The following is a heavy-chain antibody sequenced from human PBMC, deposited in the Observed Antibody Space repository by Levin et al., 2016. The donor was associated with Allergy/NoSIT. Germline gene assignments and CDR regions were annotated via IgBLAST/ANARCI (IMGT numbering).Heavy chain of an antibody. D-gene: IGHD3-22*01. J-gene: IGHJ4*02. V-gene: IGHV1-69*13. CDR1: GGTFSSYA. Sequence: SVKVSCKASGGTFSSYAISWVRQAPGQGLEWMGGIIPIFGTANYAQKFQGRVTITADESTSTAYMELSSLRSEDTAVYYCARDGRYYYDSSGYYEYYFDYWGQGTLVTVSS. CDR3: ARDGRYYYDSSGYYEYYFDY. CDR2: IIPIFGTA.